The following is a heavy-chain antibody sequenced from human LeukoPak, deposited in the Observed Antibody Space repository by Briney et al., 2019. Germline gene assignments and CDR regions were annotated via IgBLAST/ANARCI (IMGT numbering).Heavy chain of an antibody. CDR1: GASISSYY. CDR2: IYTSGST. V-gene: IGHV4-4*07. J-gene: IGHJ6*03. D-gene: IGHD3-16*01. CDR3: ARVGAGGPGLHYYYYYMDV. Sequence: SETLSLTCTVSGASISSYYWSWIRQPAGKGLEWIGRIYTSGSTNDNPSLKSRVTMSVDTSKNQFSLKLSSVTAADTAVYYCARVGAGGPGLHYYYYYMDVWGKGTTVTVSS.